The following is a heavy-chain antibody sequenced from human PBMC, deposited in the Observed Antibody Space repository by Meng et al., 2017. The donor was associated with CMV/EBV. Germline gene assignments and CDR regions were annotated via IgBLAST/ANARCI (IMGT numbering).Heavy chain of an antibody. CDR3: AREEAYYYGMDV. CDR1: RYTFTGSY. V-gene: IGHV1-2*02. J-gene: IGHJ6*02. CDR2: INPNSGGT. Sequence: ASAKALCNASRYTFTGSYMHWVLQAPGQGLEWMGWINPNSGGTNYAQKFQGRVTMTRDTSISTAYMELSRLRSDDTAVYYCAREEAYYYGMDVWGQGTTVTVSS.